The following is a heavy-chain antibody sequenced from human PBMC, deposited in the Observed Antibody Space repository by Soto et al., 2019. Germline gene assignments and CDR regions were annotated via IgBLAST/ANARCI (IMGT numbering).Heavy chain of an antibody. CDR3: ARGGRGLRGAVDV. Sequence: QELLVESGGGVVQPGKSLRLSCAASGFTFSSFAMHWVRQAPGKGLEWVSVISFNGLSQFYPDSIRGRFTISRDNSKNTLDLQLDSLRPDVTAVYYCARGGRGLRGAVDVWGQGTEVSVS. CDR1: GFTFSSFA. J-gene: IGHJ3*01. D-gene: IGHD3-16*01. CDR2: ISFNGLSQ. V-gene: IGHV3-30*03.